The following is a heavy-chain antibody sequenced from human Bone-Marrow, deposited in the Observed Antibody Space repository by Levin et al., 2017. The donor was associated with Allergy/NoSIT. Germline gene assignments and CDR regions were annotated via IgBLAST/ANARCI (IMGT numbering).Heavy chain of an antibody. CDR1: GYTFTDYY. Sequence: ASVKVSCKVSGYTFTDYYIHWVQQAPGKRLEWMGFVDPQDGVAIYAEKFQDRVTITSDTSTDTVYMALSSLKSDDTAVYYCATVPEKYGYFQYWGQGTLATVSS. CDR2: VDPQDGVA. J-gene: IGHJ1*01. D-gene: IGHD4-17*01. CDR3: ATVPEKYGYFQY. V-gene: IGHV1-69-2*01.